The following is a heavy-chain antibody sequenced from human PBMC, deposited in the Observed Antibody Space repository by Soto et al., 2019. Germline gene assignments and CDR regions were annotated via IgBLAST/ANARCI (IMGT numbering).Heavy chain of an antibody. Sequence: QVQLVQSGAEVKKPGASVRVSCKASGYALSSYHMYWVRQAPGQGLEWMGIINPSGVTTAYAQKFQGRVTVTRDTSTSTVYMDLSGLRSEDTAVYYCARALPRSSGYSYGALDYWGQGTLVTVS. CDR3: ARALPRSSGYSYGALDY. V-gene: IGHV1-46*01. J-gene: IGHJ4*02. CDR1: GYALSSYH. CDR2: INPSGVTT. D-gene: IGHD5-18*01.